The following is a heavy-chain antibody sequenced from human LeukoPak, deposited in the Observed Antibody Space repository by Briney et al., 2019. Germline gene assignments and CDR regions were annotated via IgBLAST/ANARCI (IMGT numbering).Heavy chain of an antibody. V-gene: IGHV1-69*04. CDR1: GDTFSTYR. CDR2: IIPILGIA. CDR3: ARDVDHLLWFGELYHYGMDV. Sequence: ASVRVSCKASGDTFSTYRINWVRQAPGQGLGWMGRIIPILGIANYAQKFQGRVTITADKSTSTAYMELSSLRSEDTAVYYCARDVDHLLWFGELYHYGMDVWGQGTTVTVSS. J-gene: IGHJ6*02. D-gene: IGHD3-10*01.